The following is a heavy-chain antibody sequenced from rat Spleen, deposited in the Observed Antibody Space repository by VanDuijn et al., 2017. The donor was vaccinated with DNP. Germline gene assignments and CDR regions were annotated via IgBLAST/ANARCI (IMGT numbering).Heavy chain of an antibody. J-gene: IGHJ4*01. CDR2: NWSSGGT. CDR1: GFSLTSYN. Sequence: QVQLKESGPGLVHPSQTLSLTCTVAGFSLTSYNIHWVRQPPGKGLEWMGANWSSGGTRYHSALKSRLNISKDTSKSQVFLKMNSLQTEDTATYYCARDRPNYGYYGYAMDAWGQGTSVTVSP. D-gene: IGHD1-11*01. V-gene: IGHV2-41*01. CDR3: ARDRPNYGYYGYAMDA.